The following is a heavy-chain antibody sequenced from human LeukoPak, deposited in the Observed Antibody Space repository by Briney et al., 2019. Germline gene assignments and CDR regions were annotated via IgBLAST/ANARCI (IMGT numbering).Heavy chain of an antibody. CDR1: GDSISSGSFY. D-gene: IGHD6-13*01. CDR2: IYPSGST. V-gene: IGHV4-61*02. CDR3: ARDVLAAPGTFDY. Sequence: NSSETLSLACSVSGDSISSGSFYWSWIRQPAGRGLEWIGRIYPSGSTNYNPSLKSRVTISLDTSKNQFSLKLSSVTAADTAVYYCARDVLAAPGTFDYWGQGALVTVSS. J-gene: IGHJ4*02.